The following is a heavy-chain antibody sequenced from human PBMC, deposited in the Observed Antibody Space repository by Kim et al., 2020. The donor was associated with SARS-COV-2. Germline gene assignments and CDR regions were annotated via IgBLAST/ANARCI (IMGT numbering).Heavy chain of an antibody. CDR2: INHSGST. Sequence: SETLSLTCAVYGGSFSGYYWSWIRQPPGKGLEWIGEINHSGSTNYNPSLKSRVTISVDTSKNQFSLKLSSVTAADTAVYYCASLYYYDSTGYTDYWGQGT. CDR1: GGSFSGYY. D-gene: IGHD3-22*01. CDR3: ASLYYYDSTGYTDY. V-gene: IGHV4-34*01. J-gene: IGHJ4*02.